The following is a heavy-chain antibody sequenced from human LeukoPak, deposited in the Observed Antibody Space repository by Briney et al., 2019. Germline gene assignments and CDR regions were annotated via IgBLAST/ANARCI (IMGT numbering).Heavy chain of an antibody. CDR2: MNPNNGGT. CDR3: ARVIGAGSYASKY. CDR1: GYIFSDYY. Sequence: ASVKVSCKSSGYIFSDYYLLWVRQPPAPGLEGVGWMNPNNGGTDYAQKLQRRVTMTRYTSTITAYMELSRLTSDDTAMYYYARVIGAGSYASKYWGQGTLVTVSS. D-gene: IGHD1-26*01. J-gene: IGHJ4*02. V-gene: IGHV1-2*02.